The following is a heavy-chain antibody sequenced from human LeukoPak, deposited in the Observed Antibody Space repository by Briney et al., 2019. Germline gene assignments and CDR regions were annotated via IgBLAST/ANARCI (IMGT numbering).Heavy chain of an antibody. D-gene: IGHD5-12*01. CDR1: GFKFDDYG. CDR3: TRHRDIVGIN. CDR2: INWNGGSR. Sequence: GGSLRLSCAASGFKFDDYGMSWVRRVPGKGLEWVSGINWNGGSRGYADSVKGRFTISRDDSKNTAYLQMNSPKTEDTAVYYCTRHRDIVGINWGQGTLVTVSS. V-gene: IGHV3-20*04. J-gene: IGHJ4*02.